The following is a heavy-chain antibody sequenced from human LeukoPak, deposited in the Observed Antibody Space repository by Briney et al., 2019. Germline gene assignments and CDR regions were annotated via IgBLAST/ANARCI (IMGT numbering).Heavy chain of an antibody. CDR3: ARDPHGYNSYFDY. D-gene: IGHD5-24*01. J-gene: IGHJ4*02. CDR2: ISSNGGST. V-gene: IGHV3-64*04. CDR1: GFTFSSYA. Sequence: GGSLRLSCSASGFTFSSYAIHWVRQAPGKGLEYVSAISSNGGSTYYADSVKGRFTISRDISRNTVHLQMNSLRAGDTAVYYCARDPHGYNSYFDYWGQGTLVTVSS.